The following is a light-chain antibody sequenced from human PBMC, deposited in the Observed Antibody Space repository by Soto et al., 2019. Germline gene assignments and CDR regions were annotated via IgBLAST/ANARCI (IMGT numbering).Light chain of an antibody. Sequence: QSVLTQPASVSGSPGESITISCTGSSSDVGTYNLVSWYQQHPDNAPRLMIYEGNKRPSGVSNRSSGSKSGNTASLTISGLQAEDEADYYCCSYAGSSTLVFGGGTKLTVL. CDR2: EGN. V-gene: IGLV2-23*01. CDR3: CSYAGSSTLV. CDR1: SSDVGTYNL. J-gene: IGLJ3*02.